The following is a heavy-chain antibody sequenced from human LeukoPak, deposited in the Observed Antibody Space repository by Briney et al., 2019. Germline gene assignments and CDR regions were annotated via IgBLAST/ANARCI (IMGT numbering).Heavy chain of an antibody. CDR3: ATAPRGTLGAGFDY. CDR1: GITLSSCA. V-gene: IGHV3-64*04. CDR2: ISSNGGNT. D-gene: IGHD1-1*01. Sequence: GGSLRLSCSVSGITLSSCAMHCVRQAQGDGLEYVSSISSNGGNTYYADSVKGRFTISRDNAKNTLYLQMNSLGAEDTAVYYCATAPRGTLGAGFDYWGQGTLVTVSS. J-gene: IGHJ4*02.